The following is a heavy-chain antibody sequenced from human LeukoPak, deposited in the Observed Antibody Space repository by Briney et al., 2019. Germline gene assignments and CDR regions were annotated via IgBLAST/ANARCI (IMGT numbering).Heavy chain of an antibody. V-gene: IGHV5-51*01. J-gene: IGHJ3*01. CDR1: GYSFTSYW. Sequence: GESLKISCKGSGYSFTSYWIGWVRQMPGKGLEWMGIIYPGDSDTRYSPSFQGQVTISADKSISTAYLQWSSLKASDTAIYYCARRDYYDFSGSTRAAFDFWGQGTMVTVSS. CDR2: IYPGDSDT. D-gene: IGHD3-3*01. CDR3: ARRDYYDFSGSTRAAFDF.